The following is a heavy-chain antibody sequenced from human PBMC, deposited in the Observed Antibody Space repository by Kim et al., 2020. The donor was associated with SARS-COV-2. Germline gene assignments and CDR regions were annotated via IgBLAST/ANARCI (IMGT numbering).Heavy chain of an antibody. V-gene: IGHV4-31*03. J-gene: IGHJ6*02. Sequence: SETLSLTCSVSGGSISSGGYYWSWIRQHPGKGLEWIGFIYSSGSTYYSPSLESRVSISVDTSKNQFSLKLSSVSAADTAVYYCARDQYTLVRVPYGMDVWGPGTTVTVSS. CDR1: GGSISSGGYY. D-gene: IGHD3-10*01. CDR3: ARDQYTLVRVPYGMDV. CDR2: IYSSGST.